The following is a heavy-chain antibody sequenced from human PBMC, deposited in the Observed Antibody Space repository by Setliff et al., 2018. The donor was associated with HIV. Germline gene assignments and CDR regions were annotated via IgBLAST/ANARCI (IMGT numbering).Heavy chain of an antibody. D-gene: IGHD4-4*01. V-gene: IGHV3-66*01. CDR2: IYSGGST. CDR1: GFTVSSNF. J-gene: IGHJ5*02. CDR3: AREMTSVSTLVTWLDP. Sequence: PGGSLRLSCAASGFTVSSNFMSWVRQAPGKGLEWVSVIYSGGSTFYADSVRGRFTVSRDNSNNILYLQMDDLTAGDTAIYYCAREMTSVSTLVTWLDPWGQGTQVTVSS.